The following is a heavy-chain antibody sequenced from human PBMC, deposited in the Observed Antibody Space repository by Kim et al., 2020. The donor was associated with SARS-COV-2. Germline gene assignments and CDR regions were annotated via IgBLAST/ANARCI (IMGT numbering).Heavy chain of an antibody. CDR2: IWYDGSNK. V-gene: IGHV3-33*01. CDR3: ATNNEVGATYWYYFDY. D-gene: IGHD1-26*01. Sequence: GGSLRLSCAASGFTFSSYGMHWVRQAPGKGLEWVAVIWYDGSNKYYADSVKGRFTISRDNSKNTLYLQMNSLRAEDTAVYYCATNNEVGATYWYYFDYWGQGTLVTVSS. J-gene: IGHJ4*02. CDR1: GFTFSSYG.